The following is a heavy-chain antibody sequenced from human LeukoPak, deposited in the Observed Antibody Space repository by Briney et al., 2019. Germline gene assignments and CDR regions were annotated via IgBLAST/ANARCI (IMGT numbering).Heavy chain of an antibody. CDR3: AISKRPYYYDSSGYYGY. V-gene: IGHV3-30*02. D-gene: IGHD3-22*01. CDR1: GFTFSRYG. CDR2: IRYDGSNK. J-gene: IGHJ4*02. Sequence: GGSLRLSYGASGFTFSRYGMHWVRQAPGKGLEWVAFIRYDGSNKYYADSAKGRFTISRDNSKNTLYLQMNSLRAEDTAVYYCAISKRPYYYDSSGYYGYWGQGTLVTVSS.